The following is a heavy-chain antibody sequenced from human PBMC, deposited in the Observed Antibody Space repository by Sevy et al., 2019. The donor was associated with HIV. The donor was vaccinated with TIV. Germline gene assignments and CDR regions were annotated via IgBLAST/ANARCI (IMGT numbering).Heavy chain of an antibody. D-gene: IGHD3-10*01. J-gene: IGHJ2*01. CDR2: ISGSGGST. CDR1: GFTFSSYA. Sequence: GGSLRLSCAASGFTFSSYAMSWVRQAPGKGLEWVSAISGSGGSTYYADSVTGRFTISRDNSKNTLYLQMNSWRAEDTAVYYCASSVYVLRSYNWYWYFDLCGRGTLVTVSS. CDR3: ASSVYVLRSYNWYWYFDL. V-gene: IGHV3-23*01.